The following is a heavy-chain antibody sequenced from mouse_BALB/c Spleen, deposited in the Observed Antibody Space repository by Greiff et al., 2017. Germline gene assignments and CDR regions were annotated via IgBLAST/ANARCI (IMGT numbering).Heavy chain of an antibody. D-gene: IGHD2-14*01. Sequence: VQLKQSGPELVKPGASVKISCKASGYTFTDYNMHWVKQSHGKSLEWIGYIYPYNGGTGYNQKFKSKATLTVDNSSSTAYMELRSLTSEDSAVYYCARDDRYDAMDYWGQGTSVTVSS. J-gene: IGHJ4*01. CDR3: ARDDRYDAMDY. CDR2: IYPYNGGT. CDR1: GYTFTDYN. V-gene: IGHV1S29*02.